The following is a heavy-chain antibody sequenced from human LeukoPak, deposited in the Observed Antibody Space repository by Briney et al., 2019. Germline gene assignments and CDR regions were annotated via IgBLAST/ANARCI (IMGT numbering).Heavy chain of an antibody. CDR1: GGTLSSYA. CDR3: ARTLTEYYYDSSGSADAFDI. Sequence: SVKVSCRASGGTLSSYAISWVRQAPGQGLEWMGGIIPIFGTANCAQKFQGRVTITTDESTSTAYMELSSLRSEDTAVYYCARTLTEYYYDSSGSADAFDIRGQGTMVTVSS. CDR2: IIPIFGTA. V-gene: IGHV1-69*05. J-gene: IGHJ3*02. D-gene: IGHD3-22*01.